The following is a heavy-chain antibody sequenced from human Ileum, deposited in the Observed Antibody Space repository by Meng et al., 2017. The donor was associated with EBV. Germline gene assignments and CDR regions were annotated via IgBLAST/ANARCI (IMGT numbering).Heavy chain of an antibody. CDR1: GFIFNNYA. CDR3: AKGRAGNWFDP. J-gene: IGHJ5*02. CDR2: ISGGADST. Sequence: EVQLGEVGGGVVQPGGSLILSCAASGFIFNNYAMSWVRQTPGKGLEWVSAISGGADSTYYVHSVEGRFTISRDNSKNTLYLQMNSLRAEDSAVYYCAKGRAGNWFDPWGQGALVTVSS. V-gene: IGHV3-23*04.